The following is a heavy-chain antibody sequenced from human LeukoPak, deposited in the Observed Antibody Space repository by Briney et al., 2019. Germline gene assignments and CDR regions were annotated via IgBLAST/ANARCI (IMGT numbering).Heavy chain of an antibody. CDR2: ISAYNGNT. Sequence: ASVKVSCKASGYTFTSYGVSWVRRAPGQGLEWMGWISAYNGNTNYAQNLQGRVTMTTDTSTSTAYMELRSLRSDDTAVYYCARELDLGNYFDYWGQGTLVSVSS. V-gene: IGHV1-18*01. CDR3: ARELDLGNYFDY. D-gene: IGHD1-7*01. J-gene: IGHJ4*02. CDR1: GYTFTSYG.